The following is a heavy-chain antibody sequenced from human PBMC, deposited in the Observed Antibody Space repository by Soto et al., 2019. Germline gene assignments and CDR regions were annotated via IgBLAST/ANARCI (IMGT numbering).Heavy chain of an antibody. Sequence: QVQLVESGGGVVQPGRSLRLSCAASGFTFSSYGMHWVRQAPGKGLEWVAVISYDGSNKYYADSVKGRFTISRDNSKNTLYLQMNSLRAEDTAAYYCAKATPIWFGELLSPYYYYYGMDVWGQGTTVTVSS. J-gene: IGHJ6*02. CDR2: ISYDGSNK. D-gene: IGHD3-10*01. CDR3: AKATPIWFGELLSPYYYYYGMDV. CDR1: GFTFSSYG. V-gene: IGHV3-30*18.